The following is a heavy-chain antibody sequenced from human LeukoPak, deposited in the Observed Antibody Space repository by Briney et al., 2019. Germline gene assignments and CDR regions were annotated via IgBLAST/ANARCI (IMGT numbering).Heavy chain of an antibody. V-gene: IGHV1-69*06. CDR2: IIPIFGTA. CDR1: GGTFSSYA. J-gene: IGHJ4*02. CDR3: ARSRAWDLPYFDY. Sequence: SVKVSCKASGGTFSSYAISWVRQAPGQGLEWMGGIIPIFGTANHAQKFQGRVTITADKSTSTACMELSSLRSEDTAVYYCARSRAWDLPYFDYWGQGTLVTVSS. D-gene: IGHD1-26*01.